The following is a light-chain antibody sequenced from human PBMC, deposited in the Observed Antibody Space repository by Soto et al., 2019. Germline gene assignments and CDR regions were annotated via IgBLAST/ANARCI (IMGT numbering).Light chain of an antibody. V-gene: IGKV1-39*01. J-gene: IGKJ4*01. Sequence: DIQMTQSPSSLSAALGDRVTITFRLSQSISNFLNWFQHKPGKAPKVLISAASTLHSGVPSRFSGSVSGTDFTLTISSLQHEDSASYYCQQYYNSVLTFGGGTKVDIK. CDR2: AAS. CDR3: QQYYNSVLT. CDR1: QSISNF.